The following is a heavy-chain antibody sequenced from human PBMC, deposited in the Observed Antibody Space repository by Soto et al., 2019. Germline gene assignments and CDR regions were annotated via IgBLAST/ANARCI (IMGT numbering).Heavy chain of an antibody. CDR3: ARGRGYYYGSGVALGYYYYGMDV. J-gene: IGHJ6*02. V-gene: IGHV4-34*01. D-gene: IGHD3-10*01. CDR1: GGSFSGYY. Sequence: PSETLSLTCAVYGGSFSGYYWSWIRQPPGKGLEWIGEINHSGSTNYNPSLKSRVTISVDTSKNQFSLKLSSVTAADTAVYYCARGRGYYYGSGVALGYYYYGMDVWGQGTTVTVS. CDR2: INHSGST.